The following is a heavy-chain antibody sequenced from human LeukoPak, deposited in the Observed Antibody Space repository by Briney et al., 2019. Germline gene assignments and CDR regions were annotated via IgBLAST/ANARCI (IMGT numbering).Heavy chain of an antibody. J-gene: IGHJ4*02. CDR1: GFTFSSHS. CDR2: INNDGSTT. Sequence: GGSLRLSCAVSGFTFSSHSMHWVRQTPEKGLVWVSLINNDGSTTAYPDSVKGRFTISRDNAKNTLHLQMNSLGAEDTAVYYCARVAVTLSHWGQGTLVTVSS. D-gene: IGHD1-14*01. V-gene: IGHV3-74*01. CDR3: ARVAVTLSH.